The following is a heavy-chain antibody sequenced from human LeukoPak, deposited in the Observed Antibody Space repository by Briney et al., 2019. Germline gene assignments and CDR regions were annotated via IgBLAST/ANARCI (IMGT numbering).Heavy chain of an antibody. Sequence: GGSLTLSCAASGFTFSTYAMSWVRQAPGKGLEWVSAISGSAGSTNYADSVKGRFTISRDNSKNTLSLQMNSLRAEDTAVYYCAKASSSAWRDDFDYSGQGTLVTVSS. CDR1: GFTFSTYA. V-gene: IGHV3-23*01. D-gene: IGHD6-19*01. CDR2: ISGSAGST. CDR3: AKASSSAWRDDFDY. J-gene: IGHJ4*02.